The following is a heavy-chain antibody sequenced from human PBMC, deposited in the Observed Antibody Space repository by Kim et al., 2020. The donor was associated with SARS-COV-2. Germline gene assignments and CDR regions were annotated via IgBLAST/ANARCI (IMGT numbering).Heavy chain of an antibody. CDR3: ARAEVGRFLEWLTVGDY. D-gene: IGHD3-3*01. CDR1: GGSISSGDYY. J-gene: IGHJ4*02. V-gene: IGHV4-30-4*01. CDR2: IYYSGST. Sequence: SETLSLTCTVSGGSISSGDYYWSWIRQPPGKGLEWIGYIYYSGSTYYNPSLKSRVTISVDTSKNQFSLKLSSVTAADTAVYYCARAEVGRFLEWLTVGDYWGQGTLVTVSS.